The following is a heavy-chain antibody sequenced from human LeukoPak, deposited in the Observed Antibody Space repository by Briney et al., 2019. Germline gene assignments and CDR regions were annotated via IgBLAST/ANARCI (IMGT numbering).Heavy chain of an antibody. CDR1: GGTFSSYA. J-gene: IGHJ4*02. CDR2: IIPIFGTA. D-gene: IGHD6-6*01. CDR3: AREEGSSALIDY. V-gene: IGHV1-69*06. Sequence: ASVKVSCKASGGTFSSYAISWVRQAPGQGLEWMGRIIPIFGTANYAQKFQGRVTITADKSTSTAYMELSSLRSEDTAVYYCAREEGSSALIDYWGQGTLATVSS.